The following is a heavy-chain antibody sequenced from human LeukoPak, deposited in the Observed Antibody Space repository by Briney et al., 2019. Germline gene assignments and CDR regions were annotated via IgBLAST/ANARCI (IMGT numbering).Heavy chain of an antibody. D-gene: IGHD3-10*01. CDR1: GDSISSSNW. V-gene: IGHV4-4*02. CDR2: IYHTGST. Sequence: PSGTLSLTCAVSGDSISSSNWWSWVRQPPGKGLEWIGEIYHTGSTNDNPALKSRVTISVDKSKNQFSLKLSSVTAADTAVYYCARKGRGPYGSVNGYFDYWGQGTLVTVSS. CDR3: ARKGRGPYGSVNGYFDY. J-gene: IGHJ4*02.